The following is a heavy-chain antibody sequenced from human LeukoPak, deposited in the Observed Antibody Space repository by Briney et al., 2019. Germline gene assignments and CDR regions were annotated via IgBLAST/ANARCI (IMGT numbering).Heavy chain of an antibody. CDR1: GYSFTNYW. V-gene: IGHV5-51*01. CDR3: ARPFDEAADGFDI. D-gene: IGHD3-9*01. Sequence: GESLKISCKGSGYSFTNYWIGWVRQMPGKGLEWMGVIYPADSDTRYTPSFQGRVTISADKSSTTAYLQWSSLKASDTAMYYCARPFDEAADGFDIWGQGTMVTVSS. J-gene: IGHJ3*02. CDR2: IYPADSDT.